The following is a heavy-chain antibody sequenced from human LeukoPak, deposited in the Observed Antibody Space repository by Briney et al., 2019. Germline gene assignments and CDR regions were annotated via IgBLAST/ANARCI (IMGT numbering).Heavy chain of an antibody. CDR3: ARGSVAYDFWSGHPDPPQYYFDY. D-gene: IGHD3-3*01. CDR2: IYYSGST. Sequence: PSETLSLTCTVSGGSISSYYWSWIRQHPGKGLEWIGYIYYSGSTYYNPSLKSRVTISVDTSKNQFSLKLSSVTAADTAVYYCARGSVAYDFWSGHPDPPQYYFDYWGQGTLVTVSS. CDR1: GGSISSYY. J-gene: IGHJ4*02. V-gene: IGHV4-59*06.